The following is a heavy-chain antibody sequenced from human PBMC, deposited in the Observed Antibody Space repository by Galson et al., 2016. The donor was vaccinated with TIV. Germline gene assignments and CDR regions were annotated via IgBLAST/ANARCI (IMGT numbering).Heavy chain of an antibody. J-gene: IGHJ1*01. V-gene: IGHV1-2*02. CDR2: INPNSGDT. CDR3: ARSDSCFGQYDGRDYNPW. D-gene: IGHD3-22*01. Sequence: SVKVSCKASGYAFIGYYTHWVRQAPGQGLEWVGCINPNSGDTNYAHKFQGRVTITRDTSMSTAYMELGRLRNDDTAVFYCARSDSCFGQYDGRDYNPWWGQGTLVTVSS. CDR1: GYAFIGYY.